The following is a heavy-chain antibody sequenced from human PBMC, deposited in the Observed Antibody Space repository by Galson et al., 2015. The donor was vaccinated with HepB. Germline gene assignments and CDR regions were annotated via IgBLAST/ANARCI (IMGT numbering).Heavy chain of an antibody. CDR3: ARDGRNNGWYYFDF. D-gene: IGHD6-19*01. CDR2: IYRGGST. J-gene: IGHJ4*02. CDR1: GFTVSSNY. V-gene: IGHV3-66*01. Sequence: SLRLSCAASGFTVSSNYMSWVRQAPGKGLEWVSVIYRGGSTYYAGSVQGRFTMPRDNSKNTLYLQMNSLRAEDTAVYYCARDGRNNGWYYFDFWGQGTLVTVSS.